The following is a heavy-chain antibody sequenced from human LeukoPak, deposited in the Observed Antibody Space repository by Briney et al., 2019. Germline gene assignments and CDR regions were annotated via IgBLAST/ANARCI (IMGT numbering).Heavy chain of an antibody. CDR2: TYYSGST. J-gene: IGHJ5*02. V-gene: IGHV4-31*03. D-gene: IGHD2-2*02. Sequence: PSQTLSLTCTVSGGSISSGGYYWSWIRQHPGKGLEWIGYTYYSGSTYSNPSLKSRVTISVDTSKNQFSLNPSSVTAADTAVYYCARYCSSTNCYKGGFDPWGQGTLVTVSS. CDR1: GGSISSGGYY. CDR3: ARYCSSTNCYKGGFDP.